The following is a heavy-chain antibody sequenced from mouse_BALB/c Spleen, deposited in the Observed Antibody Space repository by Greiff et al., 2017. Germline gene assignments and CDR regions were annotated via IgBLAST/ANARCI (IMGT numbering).Heavy chain of an antibody. J-gene: IGHJ3*01. CDR2: IFPGSGNT. CDR3: ARETFDGYYPFFAY. V-gene: IGHV1-66*01. Sequence: QVHVKQSGPELVKPGASVKISCKASGYSFTSYYIHWVKQRPGQGLEWIGWIFPGSGNTKYNEKFKGKATLTADTSSSTAYMQLSSLTSEDSAVYFCARETFDGYYPFFAYWGQGTLVTVSA. CDR1: GYSFTSYY. D-gene: IGHD2-3*01.